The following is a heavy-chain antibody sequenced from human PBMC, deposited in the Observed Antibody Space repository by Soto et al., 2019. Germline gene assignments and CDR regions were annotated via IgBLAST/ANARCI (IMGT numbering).Heavy chain of an antibody. J-gene: IGHJ6*02. CDR2: IYHSGST. CDR1: GGSISSSNW. D-gene: IGHD2-2*01. V-gene: IGHV4-4*02. CDR3: ARDRGGYCSSTSYQYYSYGMDV. Sequence: QVQLQESGPGLVKPSGTLSLTCAVSGGSISSSNWWSWVRQPPGKGLEWIGEIYHSGSTNYNPSLKSRVTISVDKSKNPFSLTLSSVTAADTAVYYCARDRGGYCSSTSYQYYSYGMDVWGQGTTVTVSS.